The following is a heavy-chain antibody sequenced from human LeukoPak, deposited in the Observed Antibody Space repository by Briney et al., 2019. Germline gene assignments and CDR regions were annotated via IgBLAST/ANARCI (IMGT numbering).Heavy chain of an antibody. Sequence: ASVKVSCKVSGYTFTGYYMHWVRQAPGQGLEWMGRINPNSGGTHYAQKFQGRVTMTRDTSISTAYMELSRLTSDDTAVYYCARSRSRDCSSTSCYSYGLDYWGQGTLVTVSS. CDR1: GYTFTGYY. CDR3: ARSRSRDCSSTSCYSYGLDY. D-gene: IGHD2-2*01. V-gene: IGHV1-2*06. J-gene: IGHJ4*02. CDR2: INPNSGGT.